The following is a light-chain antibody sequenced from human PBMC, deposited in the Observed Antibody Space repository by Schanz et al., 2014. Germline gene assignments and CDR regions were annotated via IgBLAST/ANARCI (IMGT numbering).Light chain of an antibody. CDR2: EIN. V-gene: IGLV2-8*01. J-gene: IGLJ3*02. CDR3: GSYAGNINWV. CDR1: SSDVGGDNF. Sequence: QSVLTQPPSASGSPGQSVTISCTGTSSDVGGDNFVSWYQQHPGKAPKLMIYEINKRPSGVPDRFSGSKSGNTASLTVSGLQAEDEADYYCGSYAGNINWVFGGGTKLTVL.